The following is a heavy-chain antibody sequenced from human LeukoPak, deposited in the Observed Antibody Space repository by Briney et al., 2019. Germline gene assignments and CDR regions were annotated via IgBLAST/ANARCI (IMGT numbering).Heavy chain of an antibody. Sequence: KXSGYRFTSYWIGWVRPMPGKGLEWMGIIYPGDSDTRYSPSFQGQVTISADKSISTAYLQWSSLKASDTAMYYCAVGLWFGYAFDIWGQGTMVTVSS. V-gene: IGHV5-51*01. D-gene: IGHD3-10*01. CDR1: GYRFTSYW. CDR3: AVGLWFGYAFDI. CDR2: IYPGDSDT. J-gene: IGHJ3*02.